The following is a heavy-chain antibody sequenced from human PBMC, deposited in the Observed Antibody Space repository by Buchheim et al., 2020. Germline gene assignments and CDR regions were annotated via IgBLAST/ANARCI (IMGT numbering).Heavy chain of an antibody. V-gene: IGHV3-30*18. CDR3: AEDPSGDIVVVPAASTNWFDP. CDR1: GFTFSSYG. D-gene: IGHD2-2*01. CDR2: ISYDGSNK. Sequence: QVQLVESGGGVVQPGRSLRLSCAASGFTFSSYGMHWVRQAPGKGLEWVAVISYDGSNKYYADSVKGRFTISRDNSKNTLYLQMKGMSAEDTAVYYCAEDPSGDIVVVPAASTNWFDPCGQRTL. J-gene: IGHJ5*02.